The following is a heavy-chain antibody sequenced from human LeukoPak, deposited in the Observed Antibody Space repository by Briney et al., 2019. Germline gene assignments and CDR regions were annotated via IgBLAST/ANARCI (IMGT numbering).Heavy chain of an antibody. Sequence: PGGSLRLSCAASGFTFSSYWMSWVRQAPGKGLEWVANIKQDGSEKYYVDSVKGRFTISRDNAKNSLSLQMNSLRAEDTAVYYCARDETYFGSGLNNWFDPWGQGTLVTVSS. CDR3: ARDETYFGSGLNNWFDP. D-gene: IGHD3-10*01. CDR2: IKQDGSEK. V-gene: IGHV3-7*01. J-gene: IGHJ5*02. CDR1: GFTFSSYW.